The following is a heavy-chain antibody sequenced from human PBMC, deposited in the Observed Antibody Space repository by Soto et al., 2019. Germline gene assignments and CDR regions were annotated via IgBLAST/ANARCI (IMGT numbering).Heavy chain of an antibody. Sequence: SETLSLTCTVSGGSISSGDYYWSWIRQPPGKGLEWIGYIYYNGSTYYNPSLKSRVTISVDTSKNQFSLKLSSVTAADTAVYYCARDSRGIAARGYYYYGMDVWGQGTTVTVSS. CDR3: ARDSRGIAARGYYYYGMDV. CDR1: GGSISSGDYY. CDR2: IYYNGST. V-gene: IGHV4-30-4*01. J-gene: IGHJ6*02. D-gene: IGHD6-13*01.